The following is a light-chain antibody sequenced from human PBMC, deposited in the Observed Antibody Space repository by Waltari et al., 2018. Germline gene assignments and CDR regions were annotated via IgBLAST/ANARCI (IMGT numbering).Light chain of an antibody. V-gene: IGKV1-27*01. Sequence: DIQMTQSPSSLSASVGDRVTITCRASQDIKNYLAWYQQRPGEVPNLLIYLASNLQSGVPSRFSGSGSGTDFALTISSLQPEDVATYYCQKYDSAPWTFGQGTRVEI. CDR3: QKYDSAPWT. CDR1: QDIKNY. J-gene: IGKJ1*01. CDR2: LAS.